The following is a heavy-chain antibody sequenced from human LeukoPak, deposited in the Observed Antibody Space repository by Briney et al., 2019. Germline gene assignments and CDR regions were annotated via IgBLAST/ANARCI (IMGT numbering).Heavy chain of an antibody. CDR3: ASVKQWLVHDAFDI. J-gene: IGHJ3*02. D-gene: IGHD6-19*01. CDR1: GFTFSSYS. Sequence: PGGSLRLSCAASGFTFSSYSMNWVRQAPGKGLEWVSYISSSSSNVYYADSVKGRFTISRDNAKNSLYLQMNSLRAEDTAVYYCASVKQWLVHDAFDIWGQGTMVTVSS. CDR2: ISSSSSNV. V-gene: IGHV3-48*01.